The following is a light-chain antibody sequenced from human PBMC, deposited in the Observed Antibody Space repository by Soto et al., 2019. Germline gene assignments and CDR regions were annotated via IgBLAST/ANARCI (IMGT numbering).Light chain of an antibody. CDR2: VAS. Sequence: EIVMTQSPSTLSVSPGDRATLSCRASQSVSSNLAWYQQKPGQAPRLLVYVASSRATGIPARFRSSGSGAVFTITTSRLQSEVLAVYYSPHHTYWPDSFGQGTTLEIK. J-gene: IGKJ2*01. CDR3: PHHTYWPDS. V-gene: IGKV3-15*01. CDR1: QSVSSN.